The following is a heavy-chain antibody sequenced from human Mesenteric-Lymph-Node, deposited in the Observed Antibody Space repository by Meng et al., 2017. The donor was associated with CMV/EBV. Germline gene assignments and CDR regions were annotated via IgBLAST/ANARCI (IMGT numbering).Heavy chain of an antibody. Sequence: SETLSLTCTVSGGSISSYYWSWIRQPPGKGLEWIGYIYYSGSTNYNPSLKSRVTISVDTSKNQFSLKLSSVTAADTAVYYCAREDSGGQRWFDSWGQGTLVTVSS. V-gene: IGHV4-59*12. CDR1: GGSISSYY. D-gene: IGHD1-26*01. J-gene: IGHJ5*01. CDR3: AREDSGGQRWFDS. CDR2: IYYSGST.